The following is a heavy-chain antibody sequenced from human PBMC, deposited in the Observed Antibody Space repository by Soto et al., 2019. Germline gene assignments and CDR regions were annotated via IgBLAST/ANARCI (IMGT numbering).Heavy chain of an antibody. Sequence: SETLSVTCDVSGGSFIGDYWSWIRQPPMKGLEWIGEINHSGNTNYNPSLKSRVTISVDTANRQFSLKLNAVTAADTAVYYCARAQTWANGLDVWGQGTAVTVS. CDR2: INHSGNT. CDR3: ARAQTWANGLDV. CDR1: GGSFIGDY. V-gene: IGHV4-34*01. D-gene: IGHD3-16*01. J-gene: IGHJ6*02.